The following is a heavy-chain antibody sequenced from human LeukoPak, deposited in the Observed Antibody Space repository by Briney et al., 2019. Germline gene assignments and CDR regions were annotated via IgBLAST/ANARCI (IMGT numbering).Heavy chain of an antibody. CDR3: ARDYYDSSGFDWFDP. V-gene: IGHV3-21*01. Sequence: GGSLRLSCVASGFTFSSYSMNWVRQAPGRGLEWVSSIITLSATYFYYADSVKGRFTISRDNAKNSLYLQMNSLRAEDTAVYYCARDYYDSSGFDWFDPWGQGTLVTVSS. CDR1: GFTFSSYS. J-gene: IGHJ5*02. D-gene: IGHD3-22*01. CDR2: IITLSATYF.